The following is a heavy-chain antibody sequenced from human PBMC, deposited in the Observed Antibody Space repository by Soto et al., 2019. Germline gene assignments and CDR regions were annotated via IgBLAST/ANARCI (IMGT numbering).Heavy chain of an antibody. Sequence: EVQLVESGGGLVQPGGSLRLSCTASGFTVSSSYMSWVRQAPGKGLEWVSVIYSGGATYYVDSVKGRFTISRDNSKNMLYLQMNSLRAEDTAVYYCVRDYRVSNYGSGSYPFWGQGTLGTVSS. J-gene: IGHJ4*02. CDR3: VRDYRVSNYGSGSYPF. CDR1: GFTVSSSY. V-gene: IGHV3-66*01. D-gene: IGHD3-10*01. CDR2: IYSGGAT.